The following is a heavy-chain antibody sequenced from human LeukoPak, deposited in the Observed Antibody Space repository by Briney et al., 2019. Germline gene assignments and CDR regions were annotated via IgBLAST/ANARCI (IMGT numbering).Heavy chain of an antibody. CDR3: ARGLKKYYYDSSGNAFDI. Sequence: PSETLSLTCTVSGGSITIYYWSWIRQPAGKGLEWIGRIYTSGSTNYNPSLKSRVTISVDTSKNQFSLKLSSVTAADTAVYYCARGLKKYYYDSSGNAFDIWGQGTMVTVSS. J-gene: IGHJ3*02. V-gene: IGHV4-4*07. CDR2: IYTSGST. D-gene: IGHD3-22*01. CDR1: GGSITIYY.